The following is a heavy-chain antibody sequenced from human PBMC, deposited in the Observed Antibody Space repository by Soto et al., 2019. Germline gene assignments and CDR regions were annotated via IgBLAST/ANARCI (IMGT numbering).Heavy chain of an antibody. Sequence: GGSLRLSCVASGFTFSNDWMSWVRQAPGEGLEWVATIKQDGSEKYYVDSVKGRFTVSRDNTKNSLYLQMNGLRAEDTAVYYCARGDYFDRRFDFWGQGALVTVSS. CDR2: IKQDGSEK. D-gene: IGHD3-9*01. CDR1: GFTFSNDW. J-gene: IGHJ4*02. V-gene: IGHV3-7*03. CDR3: ARGDYFDRRFDF.